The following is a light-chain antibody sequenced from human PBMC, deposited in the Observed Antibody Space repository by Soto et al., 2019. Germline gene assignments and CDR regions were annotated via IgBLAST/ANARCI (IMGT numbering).Light chain of an antibody. CDR3: QQYHRYSWT. V-gene: IGKV1-5*01. J-gene: IGKJ1*01. CDR2: DAS. CDR1: QSISSS. Sequence: DIQMTQSPSTLSASVGDRVSIACRASQSISSSLAWYQQKPGKAPKLLIYDASSLESGVPSRFSGSGSGTEFTRSINSLQPQDFATYYCQQYHRYSWTFGQGTKVEIK.